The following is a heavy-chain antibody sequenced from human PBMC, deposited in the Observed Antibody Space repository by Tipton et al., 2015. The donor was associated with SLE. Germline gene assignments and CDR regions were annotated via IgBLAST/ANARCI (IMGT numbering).Heavy chain of an antibody. CDR1: GFTFYRHW. Sequence: LRLSCAASGFTFYRHWMHWVRQAPGKGLVWVSRMNTDGTITSYVDSVKGRFTISRDNAKNSLYLQMNSLRVEDTAVCYCARVSGLGNYAHADSWGQGTLITVSS. V-gene: IGHV3-74*01. CDR3: ARVSGLGNYAHADS. D-gene: IGHD3-16*01. J-gene: IGHJ4*02. CDR2: MNTDGTIT.